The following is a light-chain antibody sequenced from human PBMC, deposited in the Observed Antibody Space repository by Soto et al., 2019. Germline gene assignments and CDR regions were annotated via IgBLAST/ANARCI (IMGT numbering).Light chain of an antibody. Sequence: EIVMTQSPATLSVAPGAGAPLSCRASQSVSSKLAWYQQKPGQAPRLLIYGASTRATGIPARFSGSGSGTGFTLTISNLEPEDFALYYCQQRSNWPPWTFGQGTKVDIK. V-gene: IGKV3-15*01. CDR2: GAS. CDR1: QSVSSK. J-gene: IGKJ1*01. CDR3: QQRSNWPPWT.